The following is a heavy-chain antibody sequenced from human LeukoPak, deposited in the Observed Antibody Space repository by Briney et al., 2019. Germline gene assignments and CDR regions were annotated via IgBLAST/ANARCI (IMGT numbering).Heavy chain of an antibody. V-gene: IGHV4-30-2*01. J-gene: IGHJ4*02. Sequence: SQTLSLTCTVSGGSISSGGYYWSWIRQPPGKGLEWIGYIYHSGSTYYNPSLKSRVTISVDRSKNQFSLKLSSVTAADTAVYYCASKRTYYFDYWGQGTLDTVSS. CDR3: ASKRTYYFDY. CDR2: IYHSGST. CDR1: GGSISSGGYY.